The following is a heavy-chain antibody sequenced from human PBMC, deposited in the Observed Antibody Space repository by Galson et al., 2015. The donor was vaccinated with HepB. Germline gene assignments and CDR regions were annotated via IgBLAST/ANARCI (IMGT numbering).Heavy chain of an antibody. Sequence: SVKVSCKASGYTFTSYYMHWVRQAPGQGLEWMGIINPSGGSTSYAQKFQGRVTMTRDTSTSTVYMELSSLRSEDMAVYYCARAIGVYSATVLRPSNWFDPSGQGTLVAVSS. J-gene: IGHJ5*02. V-gene: IGHV1-46*01. CDR3: ARAIGVYSATVLRPSNWFDP. D-gene: IGHD4-23*01. CDR1: GYTFTSYY. CDR2: INPSGGST.